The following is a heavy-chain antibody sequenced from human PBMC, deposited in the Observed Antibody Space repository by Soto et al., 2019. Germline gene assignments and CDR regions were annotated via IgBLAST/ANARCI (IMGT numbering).Heavy chain of an antibody. J-gene: IGHJ6*02. CDR1: GFTFSSYG. D-gene: IGHD3-10*01. CDR2: IWYDGRNK. V-gene: IGHV3-33*01. Sequence: QVQLVESGGGVVQPGRSLRLSCAASGFTFSSYGMHWVRQAPGEGLEWVAVIWYDGRNKYYADSVKGRFTISRDNSKNTLYLQMNSLRAEDTAVYYCARDEGLGVNYYYYGMDVWGQGTTVTVSS. CDR3: ARDEGLGVNYYYYGMDV.